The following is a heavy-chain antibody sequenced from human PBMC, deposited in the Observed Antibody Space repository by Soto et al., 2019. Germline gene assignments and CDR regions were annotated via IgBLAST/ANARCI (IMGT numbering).Heavy chain of an antibody. J-gene: IGHJ6*03. CDR3: TRHGRDVKEGGYMDV. CDR2: LSYTKTT. V-gene: IGHV4-39*01. Sequence: QVQLEESGPGLVEPSETLSLTCTVSGGSIRSTNYYWGWIRQPPGKGLEWIGGLSYTKTTYYNPSLESRVSMPVDTSKNKFYLNLKSVTAADTAVYYCTRHGRDVKEGGYMDVWGKGTTVTVSS. D-gene: IGHD2-21*01. CDR1: GGSIRSTNYY.